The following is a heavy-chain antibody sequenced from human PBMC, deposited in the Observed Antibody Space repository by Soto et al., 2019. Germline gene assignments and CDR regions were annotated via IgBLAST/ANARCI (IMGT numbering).Heavy chain of an antibody. CDR1: GAPFSSGVNT. J-gene: IGHJ4*02. CDR3: ARVMVRGVILH. CDR2: IYYSGST. Sequence: QFHRQRPGQGLVNPSQTLSLPCTVPGAPFSSGVNTWSGTAQPPGKGLEWIGYIYYSGSTYYNPSLKSRVTISVDTSKNQFSLKLSSVTAADTAVYYCARVMVRGVILHWGQGTLVTVSS. D-gene: IGHD3-10*01. V-gene: IGHV4-30-4*01.